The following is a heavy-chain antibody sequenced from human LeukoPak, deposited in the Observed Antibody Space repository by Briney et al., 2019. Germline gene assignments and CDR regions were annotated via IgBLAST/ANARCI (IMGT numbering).Heavy chain of an antibody. J-gene: IGHJ1*01. D-gene: IGHD3-22*01. CDR2: INHSGST. V-gene: IGHV4-34*01. CDR3: ARAYDSSGRDFQH. Sequence: SETVSLTCAVYGGSFSGYYWSWIRQPPGKGLEWIGEINHSGSTNYHPSPNSRVTISVDTSKNQFSLKLSSVTAADTAVYYCARAYDSSGRDFQHWGQGTLVTVSS. CDR1: GGSFSGYY.